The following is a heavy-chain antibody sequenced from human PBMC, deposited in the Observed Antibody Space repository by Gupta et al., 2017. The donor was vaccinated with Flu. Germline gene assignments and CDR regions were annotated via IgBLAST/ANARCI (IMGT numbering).Heavy chain of an antibody. CDR2: ISHGGVT. CDR3: ARGHWDS. J-gene: IGHJ4*02. CDR1: GFTFSDHD. Sequence: EVQLVESGGGLAQPGGSLRLSGAASGFTFSDHDVSWVRQAPGKGLEWVSFISHGGVTYYTDSVKGRFTISRDNAKNSVYLQMDSLRAEDTAFYYCARGHWDSWGQGTRVTVS. V-gene: IGHV3-48*03.